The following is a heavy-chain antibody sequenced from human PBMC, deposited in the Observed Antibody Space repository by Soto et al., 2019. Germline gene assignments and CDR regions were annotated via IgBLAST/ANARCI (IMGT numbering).Heavy chain of an antibody. CDR2: IYYSGNT. D-gene: IGHD1-26*01. V-gene: IGHV4-30-4*01. CDR3: ARSVGPWTSFDY. Sequence: PSETLSLTCTVSGGSIRNADSYWSWIRQPPGKGLEWIGYIYYSGNTYYNPSLKSRVTISVDTSKSQFSLEVTSVTAADTAVYYCARSVGPWTSFDYWGQGTQVTVS. CDR1: GGSIRNADSY. J-gene: IGHJ4*02.